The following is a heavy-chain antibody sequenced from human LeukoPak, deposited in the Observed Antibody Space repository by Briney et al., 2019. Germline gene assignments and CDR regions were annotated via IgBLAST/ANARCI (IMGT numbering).Heavy chain of an antibody. CDR2: IYYSGST. Sequence: PSETLSLTCTVSGGSISSSSYYWGWIRQPPGKGLEWIGSIYYSGSTYYNPSLKSRVTISVDTSKNQFSLKLSSVTAADTAVYFCARLSITGTTTPDYWGQGTLVTVSS. V-gene: IGHV4-39*01. J-gene: IGHJ4*02. CDR3: ARLSITGTTTPDY. CDR1: GGSISSSSYY. D-gene: IGHD1-7*01.